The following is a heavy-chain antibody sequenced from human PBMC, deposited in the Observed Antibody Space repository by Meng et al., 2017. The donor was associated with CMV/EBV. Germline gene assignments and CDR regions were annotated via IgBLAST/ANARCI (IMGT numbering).Heavy chain of an antibody. CDR3: AKWFWSGDDYYGMDV. V-gene: IGHV3-23*01. D-gene: IGHD3-3*01. Sequence: GESLKISCAASGFTFSSYAMSWVRQAPGKGLEWVSAISGSGGSTYYADSVKGRFTISRDNSKNTLYLQMNSLRAEDTAVYYCAKWFWSGDDYYGMDVRGQGTTVTVSS. CDR2: ISGSGGST. J-gene: IGHJ6*02. CDR1: GFTFSSYA.